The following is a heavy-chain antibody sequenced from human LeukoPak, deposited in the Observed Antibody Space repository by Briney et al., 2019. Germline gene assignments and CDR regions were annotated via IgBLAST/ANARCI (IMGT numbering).Heavy chain of an antibody. CDR2: IIPIFGTA. CDR1: GGTFSSYA. CDR3: ASLFGEHRVDY. V-gene: IGHV1-69*01. J-gene: IGHJ4*02. Sequence: ASVKVSCKASGGTFSSYAISWVRQAPGQGLEWMGGIIPIFGTANYAQKFQGRVTITADESTSTAYMELSSLRSEDTAVYYCASLFGEHRVDYWGQGTLVTVSS. D-gene: IGHD3-16*01.